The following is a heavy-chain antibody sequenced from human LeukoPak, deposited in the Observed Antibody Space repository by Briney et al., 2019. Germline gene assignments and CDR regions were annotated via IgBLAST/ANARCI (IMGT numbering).Heavy chain of an antibody. CDR3: ARHRREISRRYFDL. Sequence: SETLSLTCTVSGGSISSSSYYWGWIRQPPGKGLEWIGSIYYSGSTYYNPSLKSRVTISVDASKNQFSLKLSSVTAAGTAVYYCARHRREISRRYFDLWGRGTLVTVSS. CDR1: GGSISSSSYY. V-gene: IGHV4-39*01. D-gene: IGHD1-14*01. CDR2: IYYSGST. J-gene: IGHJ2*01.